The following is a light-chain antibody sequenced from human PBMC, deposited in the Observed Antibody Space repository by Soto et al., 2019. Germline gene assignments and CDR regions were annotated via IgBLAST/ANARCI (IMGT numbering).Light chain of an antibody. CDR3: RQSATSPRT. Sequence: EIVLTQSPGTLSLSPGERATLSCRASQTVGNNYLDWYQQKPGQAPRLLIYGASSRATVIPDRFSGSGSGTDFNLTISRLETEDFAVYYCRQSATSPRTFGQGTKVEIK. J-gene: IGKJ1*01. CDR1: QTVGNNY. V-gene: IGKV3-20*01. CDR2: GAS.